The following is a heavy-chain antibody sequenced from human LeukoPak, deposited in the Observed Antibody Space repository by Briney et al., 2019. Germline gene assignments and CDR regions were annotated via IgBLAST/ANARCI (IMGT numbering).Heavy chain of an antibody. CDR2: IWYDGSNK. D-gene: IGHD3-9*01. Sequence: GSLRLSCAASGFTFSSYGMHWVRQAPGKGLGWVAVIWYDGSNKYYADSVKGRFTISRDNSKNTLYLQMNSLRAEDTAVYYCARGIYFDPPVYTYYYYGMDVWGQGTTVTVSS. V-gene: IGHV3-33*01. J-gene: IGHJ6*02. CDR3: ARGIYFDPPVYTYYYYGMDV. CDR1: GFTFSSYG.